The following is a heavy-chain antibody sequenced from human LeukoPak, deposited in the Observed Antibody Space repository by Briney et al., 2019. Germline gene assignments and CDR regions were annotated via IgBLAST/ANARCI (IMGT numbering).Heavy chain of an antibody. V-gene: IGHV3-23*01. CDR1: GFTFSSYA. D-gene: IGHD6-13*01. CDR3: AKVFGFKYSSSWYGDY. J-gene: IGHJ4*02. Sequence: PGGSLRLSCAASGFTFSSYAMSWVRQAPGKGLEWVSAISGSGGSTYYADSVKGRFTISRDNSKNTLYLQMNSLRAEDTAVYYCAKVFGFKYSSSWYGDYWGQGTLVTVSS. CDR2: ISGSGGST.